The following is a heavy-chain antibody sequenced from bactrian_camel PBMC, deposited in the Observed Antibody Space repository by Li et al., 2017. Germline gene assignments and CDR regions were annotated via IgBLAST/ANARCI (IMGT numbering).Heavy chain of an antibody. CDR1: GYTPSSYC. J-gene: IGHJ4*01. Sequence: HVQLVESGGGSVQAGGSLRLSCVATGYTPSSYCMAWFRQAPGKEREAVGARYNDGSISFTKYAGSVKGRFTIAQVRSKNTVYLQMNSLKPEDTAMYYCAAGWVNRNVLSKYEYDYWGQGTQVTVS. V-gene: IGHV3S6*01. CDR3: AAGWVNRNVLSKYEYDY. CDR2: RYNDGSISFT. D-gene: IGHD5*01.